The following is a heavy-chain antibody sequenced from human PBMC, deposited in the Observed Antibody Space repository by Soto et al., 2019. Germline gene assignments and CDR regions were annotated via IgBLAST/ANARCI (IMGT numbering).Heavy chain of an antibody. V-gene: IGHV3-23*01. D-gene: IGHD2-2*01. Sequence: LSLTCAASGFTFSSYAMSWVRQAPGKGLEWVSAISGSGGSTYYADSVKGRFTISRDNSKNTLYLQMNSLRAEDTAVYYCAKDSTRRDHDAFDIWGQGTMVTVSS. CDR2: ISGSGGST. CDR1: GFTFSSYA. J-gene: IGHJ3*02. CDR3: AKDSTRRDHDAFDI.